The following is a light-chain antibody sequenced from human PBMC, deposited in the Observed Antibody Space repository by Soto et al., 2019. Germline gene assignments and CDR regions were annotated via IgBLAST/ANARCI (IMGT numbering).Light chain of an antibody. CDR3: QQYNVYSWT. CDR1: QGIGNA. V-gene: IGKV1-13*02. Sequence: AIQMTQSPSSLSASVGDRVTISCRASQGIGNALGWYQQKPGKPPKVLIYGASSLEKGVPARFGGSGSGTEFTLTISSLQPDDFATYYCQQYNVYSWTFGQGTKVDIK. CDR2: GAS. J-gene: IGKJ1*01.